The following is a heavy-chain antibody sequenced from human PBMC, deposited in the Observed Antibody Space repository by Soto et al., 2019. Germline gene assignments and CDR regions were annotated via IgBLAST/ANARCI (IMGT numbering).Heavy chain of an antibody. J-gene: IGHJ4*02. CDR3: ARAQPTYSSSYFDY. V-gene: IGHV3-23*01. CDR2: ISGRGDDT. Sequence: EVQLLESGGDLVQPGGSLRLSCAASGFTFSSYAMSWVRQAPGKGLEWVSTISGRGDDTYYTDSVKGRFTISRDNSENTLYVHTNSLRAEDTAVYYCARAQPTYSSSYFDYWGQGTLVTVSS. CDR1: GFTFSSYA. D-gene: IGHD3-22*01.